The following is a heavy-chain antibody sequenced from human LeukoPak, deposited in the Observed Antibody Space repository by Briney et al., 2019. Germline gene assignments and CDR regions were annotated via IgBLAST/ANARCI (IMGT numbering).Heavy chain of an antibody. V-gene: IGHV4-34*01. CDR3: ARGRGYCSSTSCYTGYYYYYMDV. J-gene: IGHJ6*03. D-gene: IGHD2-2*02. CDR2: INHSGST. Sequence: SETLSLTCAVYGGSFSGYYWSWIRQPPGKGLEWIGEINHSGSTNYNPSLKSRVTISVDTSKNQFSLKLSSVAAADTAVYYCARGRGYCSSTSCYTGYYYYYMDVWGKGTTVTVSS. CDR1: GGSFSGYY.